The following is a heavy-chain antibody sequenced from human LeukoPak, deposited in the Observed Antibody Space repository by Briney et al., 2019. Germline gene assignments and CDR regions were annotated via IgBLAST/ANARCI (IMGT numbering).Heavy chain of an antibody. J-gene: IGHJ4*02. Sequence: GGSLRLSCAASGFTFSSYWMHWVRQAPGKGLVWVSRVSSDGSITDYTDSVKGRFTISRDNSKNTLYLQMNSLRAEDTAVYYCASLDTAMALIDYWGQGTLVTVSS. CDR1: GFTFSSYW. V-gene: IGHV3-74*01. D-gene: IGHD5-18*01. CDR3: ASLDTAMALIDY. CDR2: VSSDGSIT.